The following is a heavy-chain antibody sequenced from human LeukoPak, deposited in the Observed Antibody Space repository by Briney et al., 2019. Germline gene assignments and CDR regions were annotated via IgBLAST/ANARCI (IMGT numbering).Heavy chain of an antibody. CDR2: IYYSGST. J-gene: IGHJ4*02. Sequence: SETLSLTCTVSGGSISSYYWSWVRQPPGKGLEWIGYIYYSGSTNYNPSLKSRVTISVDTSKNQFSLKLSSVTAADTAVYYCARVVPPYYYFDYWGQGTLVTVSS. D-gene: IGHD2-15*01. CDR3: ARVVPPYYYFDY. V-gene: IGHV4-59*08. CDR1: GGSISSYY.